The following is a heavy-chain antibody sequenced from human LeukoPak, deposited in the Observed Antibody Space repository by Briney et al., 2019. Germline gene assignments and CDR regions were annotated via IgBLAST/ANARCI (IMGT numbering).Heavy chain of an antibody. CDR1: GFTFSSYW. V-gene: IGHV3-7*02. D-gene: IGHD3-10*01. J-gene: IGHJ2*01. CDR3: ARVVSYYGSSYRLLDL. CDR2: VNEDGSEK. Sequence: PGGSLRLSCAASGFTFSSYWMSWVRQAPGKGLEWVANVNEDGSEKYYVDSVKGRFTISRDNSKNTMYLQMDSLRAEDTAVYYCARVVSYYGSSYRLLDLWGRGTLVTVSS.